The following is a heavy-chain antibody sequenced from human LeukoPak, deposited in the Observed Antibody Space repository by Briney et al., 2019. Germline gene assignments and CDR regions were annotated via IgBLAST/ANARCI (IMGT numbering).Heavy chain of an antibody. Sequence: ASVKVSFKASGYTFTSYGISWVRPAPGKGLEWMGWISAYNGNTNYAQKLQGRVTMTTDTSTSTAYMELRSLRSDDTAVYYCARDEGYYDSSDYWGQGTLVTVSS. CDR1: GYTFTSYG. V-gene: IGHV1-18*01. CDR2: ISAYNGNT. D-gene: IGHD3-22*01. J-gene: IGHJ4*02. CDR3: ARDEGYYDSSDY.